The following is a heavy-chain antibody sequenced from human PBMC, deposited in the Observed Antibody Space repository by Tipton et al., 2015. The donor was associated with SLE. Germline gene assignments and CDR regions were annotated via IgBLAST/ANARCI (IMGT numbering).Heavy chain of an antibody. CDR1: GGSIRTSSNF. V-gene: IGHV4-39*07. J-gene: IGHJ5*02. CDR3: ARALGGRCSGGHCFSLFGP. D-gene: IGHD2-15*01. CDR2: VYHSGST. Sequence: LRLSCTVSGGSIRTSSNFWAWIRQPPGKRPEWIGNVYHSGSTYYNPSLKRRVTILVETTRNQFSLRQISVTAADTAVYYCARALGGRCSGGHCFSLFGPWGQGTLVAVSS.